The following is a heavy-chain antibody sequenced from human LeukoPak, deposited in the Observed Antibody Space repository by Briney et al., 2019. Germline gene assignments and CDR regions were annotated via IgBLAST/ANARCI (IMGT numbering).Heavy chain of an antibody. CDR2: INHSGST. V-gene: IGHV4-34*01. Sequence: PSETLSLTCAVYGGSFSGYYWSWIRQPPGKGLEWIGEINHSGSTNYNPSLKSRVTISVDTSKNQFSLNLSSLPAADPAVYYCARETHNDYIGGSYGFNNWFDPWGKGTLVTVSS. CDR1: GGSFSGYY. D-gene: IGHD3-16*02. J-gene: IGHJ5*02. CDR3: ARETHNDYIGGSYGFNNWFDP.